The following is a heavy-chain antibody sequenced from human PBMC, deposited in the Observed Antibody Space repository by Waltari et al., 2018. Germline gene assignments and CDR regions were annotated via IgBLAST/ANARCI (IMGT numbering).Heavy chain of an antibody. J-gene: IGHJ3*02. CDR1: GGSISSYY. V-gene: IGHV4-59*12. CDR2: IYYSGST. Sequence: QVQLQESGPGLVKPSETLSLTCTVSGGSISSYYWSWLRQPPGKGLEWIGYIYYSGSTNYNPSLKSRVTMSVDTSKNQFSLKLSSVTAADTAVYYCARDSRYSYAFDIWGQGTMVTVSS. D-gene: IGHD5-18*01. CDR3: ARDSRYSYAFDI.